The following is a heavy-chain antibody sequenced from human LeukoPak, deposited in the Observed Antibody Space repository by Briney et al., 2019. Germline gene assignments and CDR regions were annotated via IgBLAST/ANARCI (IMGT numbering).Heavy chain of an antibody. CDR2: IYYSGST. CDR1: GGSISSYY. Sequence: SETLSLTCTVSGGSISSYYWSWIRQPPGKGPEWIGYIYYSGSTSYNPSLKSRVTISVDTSKNQFSLKLSSVTAADTAVYYCAGYYSSTLYGYFDYWGRGTLVTVSS. V-gene: IGHV4-59*01. D-gene: IGHD6-13*01. CDR3: AGYYSSTLYGYFDY. J-gene: IGHJ4*02.